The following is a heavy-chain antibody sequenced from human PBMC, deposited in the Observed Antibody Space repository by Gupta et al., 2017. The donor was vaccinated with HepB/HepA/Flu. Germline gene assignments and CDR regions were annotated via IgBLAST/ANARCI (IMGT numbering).Heavy chain of an antibody. Sequence: QVQLVESGGGVVQPGRSLRLSCAASGFRFSGYGMPWVRQAAGQGLEWVGVISYDGSNEYYADSVKGRFTISRDNSKNTLYVQMNSLRGEDTAVYYCAKGLGYCSGGTCSHTPLSMDVWGQGTTVTVSS. V-gene: IGHV3-30*18. CDR2: ISYDGSNE. J-gene: IGHJ6*02. CDR3: AKGLGYCSGGTCSHTPLSMDV. CDR1: GFRFSGYG. D-gene: IGHD2-15*01.